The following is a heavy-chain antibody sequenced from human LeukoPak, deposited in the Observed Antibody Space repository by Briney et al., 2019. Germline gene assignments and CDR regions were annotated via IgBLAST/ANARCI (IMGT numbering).Heavy chain of an antibody. Sequence: GGSLRLSCAASGFTFSSYAMNWVRQAPGKGLEWVSGISGSGGNTYYADSVKGRFTISRDSSKNTLYLQMNSLRAEDTTVYYCAKSLRRFGDYVSIDYWGQGTLVTVSS. CDR3: AKSLRRFGDYVSIDY. CDR1: GFTFSSYA. D-gene: IGHD4-17*01. V-gene: IGHV3-23*01. J-gene: IGHJ4*02. CDR2: ISGSGGNT.